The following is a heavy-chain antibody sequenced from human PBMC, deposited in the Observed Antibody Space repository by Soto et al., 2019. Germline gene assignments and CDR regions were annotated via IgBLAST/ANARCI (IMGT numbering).Heavy chain of an antibody. Sequence: QLLESGPGLVKPSETLSLTCTVSGRSISSSSYYWGWIRQPPGKGLERIGSIYYSGSTYYNPSLKSRVTISVDTSKNQFSLKLSSVTAADTAVYYCARHSIAAAPRVVYFDYWGQGTLVTVSS. J-gene: IGHJ4*02. CDR2: IYYSGST. V-gene: IGHV4-39*01. CDR1: GRSISSSSYY. CDR3: ARHSIAAAPRVVYFDY. D-gene: IGHD6-6*01.